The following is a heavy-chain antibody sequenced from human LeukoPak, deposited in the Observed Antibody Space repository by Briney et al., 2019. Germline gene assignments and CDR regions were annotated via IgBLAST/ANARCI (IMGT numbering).Heavy chain of an antibody. J-gene: IGHJ4*02. CDR1: GFTFSHYW. CDR2: INQDGSEK. Sequence: GGSLRLSCVASGFTFSHYWMTWVRQAPGKGLEWLANINQDGSEKNHVDSVKGRFTISRDNAKNSLYLQMNNLRAEDTAVYYCAVNLPFDYWGQGTLVTVSS. V-gene: IGHV3-7*01. CDR3: AVNLPFDY.